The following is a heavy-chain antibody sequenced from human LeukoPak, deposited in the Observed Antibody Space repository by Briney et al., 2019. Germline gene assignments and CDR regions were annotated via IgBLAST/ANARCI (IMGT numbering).Heavy chain of an antibody. D-gene: IGHD1-14*01. CDR3: ARDVTRKDRDDAFDI. V-gene: IGHV1-18*01. CDR1: GYTFTSYG. CDR2: ISAYNGNT. Sequence: EASVKVSCKASGYTFTSYGISWVRQAPGQGLEWMGWISAYNGNTNYAQKLQGRVTMTTDTSTSTAYMELRSLRSDDTAVYYCARDVTRKDRDDAFDIWGQGTMVTVSS. J-gene: IGHJ3*02.